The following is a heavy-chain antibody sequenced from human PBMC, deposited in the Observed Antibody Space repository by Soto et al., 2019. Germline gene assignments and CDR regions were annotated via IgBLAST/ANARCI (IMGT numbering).Heavy chain of an antibody. D-gene: IGHD3-16*02. CDR3: ARDVPNYDYIWGSYRQDAFDI. Sequence: ASVKVSCKASGYTFTSYGISWVRQAPGQGLEWMGWISAYNGNTNYAQKLQGRVTMTTDTSTSTAYMELRSLRSDDTGVYYCARDVPNYDYIWGSYRQDAFDIWGQGTMVTVSS. CDR2: ISAYNGNT. J-gene: IGHJ3*02. V-gene: IGHV1-18*01. CDR1: GYTFTSYG.